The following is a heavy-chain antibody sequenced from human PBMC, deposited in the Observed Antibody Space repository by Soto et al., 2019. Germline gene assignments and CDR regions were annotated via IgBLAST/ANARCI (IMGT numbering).Heavy chain of an antibody. CDR2: IYYSGST. CDR1: GGSISSSSYY. Sequence: SETLSLTCTGSGGSISSSSYYWGWIRQPPGKGLEWIGSIYYSGSTYYDPSLKSRVTISVDTSKNQFSLKLSSVTAADTAVYYCARLGCSSTSCYAPTYYYMDVWGKGPTVTVSS. V-gene: IGHV4-39*01. J-gene: IGHJ6*03. CDR3: ARLGCSSTSCYAPTYYYMDV. D-gene: IGHD2-2*01.